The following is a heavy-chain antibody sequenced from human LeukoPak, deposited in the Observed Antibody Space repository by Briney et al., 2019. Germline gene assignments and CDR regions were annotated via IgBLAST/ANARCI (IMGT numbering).Heavy chain of an antibody. D-gene: IGHD6-19*01. CDR2: IYYSGST. J-gene: IGHJ4*02. V-gene: IGHV4-59*01. Sequence: SETLSLTCTVSVGSMSCYEWSWIRQPPGKGQEWIGYIYYSGSTNYNPSLKSRVTISVDTSKNQFSLKLSSVTAADTAVYYCARDGLGSGWYFDYWGQGTLVTVSS. CDR3: ARDGLGSGWYFDY. CDR1: VGSMSCYE.